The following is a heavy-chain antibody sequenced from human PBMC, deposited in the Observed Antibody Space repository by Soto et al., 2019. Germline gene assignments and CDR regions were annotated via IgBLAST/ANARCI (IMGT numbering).Heavy chain of an antibody. CDR2: INAGNGNT. CDR3: ATSTIDTSTWKQYFYGMDV. J-gene: IGHJ6*02. CDR1: EDTFTRYV. D-gene: IGHD6-13*01. V-gene: IGHV1-3*01. Sequence: ASVKVSCKASEDTFTRYVIHWVRQAPGQRLEWMGWINAGNGNTKYSQNFQGRVTITRDTSASTAYMELSSLRSQDTAVYYCATSTIDTSTWKQYFYGMDVWGQGSTVTVSS.